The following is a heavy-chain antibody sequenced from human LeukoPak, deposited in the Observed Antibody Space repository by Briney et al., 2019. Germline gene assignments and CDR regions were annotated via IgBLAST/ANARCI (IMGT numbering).Heavy chain of an antibody. CDR3: ASSAYQLLNYYYGMDV. CDR1: GYTFTSYD. J-gene: IGHJ6*02. CDR2: MNPNSGNT. Sequence: ASVKVSCTASGYTFTSYDINWVRQATGQGLEWMGWMNPNSGNTGYAQKFQGRVTMTRNTSISTAYMELSSLRSEDTAVYYCASSAYQLLNYYYGMDVWGQGTTVTVSS. D-gene: IGHD2-2*01. V-gene: IGHV1-8*01.